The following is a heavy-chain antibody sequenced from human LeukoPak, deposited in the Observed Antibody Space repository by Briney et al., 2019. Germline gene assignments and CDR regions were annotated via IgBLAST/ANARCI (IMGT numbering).Heavy chain of an antibody. CDR2: INYSGST. J-gene: IGHJ6*03. CDR3: AKLRNRYFQFYMDV. Sequence: SETLSLTCTVSGGYISSSSHYWGWIRQSPGKGLEWIGSINYSGSTSYNPSLKSRVAISVDTSKNHFSLNLSSVTATDTAVLYCAKLRNRYFQFYMDVWGTGTTVTVSS. V-gene: IGHV4-39*02. D-gene: IGHD3-9*01. CDR1: GGYISSSSHY.